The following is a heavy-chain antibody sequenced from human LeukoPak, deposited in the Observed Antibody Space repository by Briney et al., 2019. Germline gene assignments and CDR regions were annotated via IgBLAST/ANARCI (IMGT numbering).Heavy chain of an antibody. CDR2: IYYSGST. V-gene: IGHV4-61*01. J-gene: IGHJ5*02. Sequence: SETLSLTCTVSGGSVSSGSYYWSWMRQPPGKGLEWIGYIYYSGSTNYNPSLKSRVTISVDTSKNQFSLKLSSVTAADTAVYYCARANQLLSFWFDPWGQGTLVTVSS. CDR3: ARANQLLSFWFDP. CDR1: GGSVSSGSYY. D-gene: IGHD2-2*01.